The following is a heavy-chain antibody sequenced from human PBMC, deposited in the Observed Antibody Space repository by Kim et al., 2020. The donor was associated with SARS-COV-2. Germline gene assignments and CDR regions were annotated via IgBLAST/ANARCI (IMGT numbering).Heavy chain of an antibody. D-gene: IGHD6-19*01. J-gene: IGHJ4*02. CDR1: GFTFSSYA. V-gene: IGHV3-23*03. CDR3: AKGYSSGWYYFDY. CDR2: IYSGGSST. Sequence: LSLTCAASGFTFSSYAMSWVRQAPGKGLEWVSVIYSGGSSTYYADSVKGRFTISRDNSKNTLYLQMNSLRAEDTAVYYCAKGYSSGWYYFDYWGQGT.